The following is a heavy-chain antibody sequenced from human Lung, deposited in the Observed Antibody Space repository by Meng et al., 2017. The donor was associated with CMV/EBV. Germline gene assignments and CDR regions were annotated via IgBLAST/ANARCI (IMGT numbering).Heavy chain of an antibody. Sequence: QVQLQQWGAGLLKPSETLSLTCAVHGGSFSGYYWSWIRQPPGKGLEWIGEINHSGSTNYNPSLKSRVTISVDTSKNQFSLKLSSVTAADTAVYYCAAIAYCGGDCYSHGADYFDYWGQGTLVTVS. CDR3: AAIAYCGGDCYSHGADYFDY. CDR2: INHSGST. D-gene: IGHD2-21*02. V-gene: IGHV4-34*01. J-gene: IGHJ4*02. CDR1: GGSFSGYY.